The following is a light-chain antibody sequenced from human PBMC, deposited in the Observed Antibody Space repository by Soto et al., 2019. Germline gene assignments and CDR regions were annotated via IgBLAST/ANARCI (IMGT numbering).Light chain of an antibody. V-gene: IGLV2-11*01. CDR1: SSDVGGYNY. Sequence: QCARPRAGSGSGAAGGAGSLSCTGTSSDVGGYNYVSWYQQHPGKAPKLMIYDVSKRPSGVPDRFSGSKSGNTASLTISGLQAEDEDDYYCCSYEGSYTYVFGTGTKVTVL. CDR3: CSYEGSYTYV. J-gene: IGLJ1*01. CDR2: DVS.